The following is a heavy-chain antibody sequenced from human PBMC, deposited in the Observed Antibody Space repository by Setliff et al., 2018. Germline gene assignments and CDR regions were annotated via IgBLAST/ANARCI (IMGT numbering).Heavy chain of an antibody. V-gene: IGHV4-59*08. Sequence: SETLSLTCTVSVGSITNFYWNWIRQSPGKGLEWIGYIYSSGITNYNPSLKSRLTMSVDTSKNQFSLHLSSMTAADTAVYYCARQPPLNWAIPFDLWGQGKRVTVSS. CDR1: VGSITNFY. J-gene: IGHJ3*01. CDR2: IYSSGIT. CDR3: ARQPPLNWAIPFDL. D-gene: IGHD7-27*01.